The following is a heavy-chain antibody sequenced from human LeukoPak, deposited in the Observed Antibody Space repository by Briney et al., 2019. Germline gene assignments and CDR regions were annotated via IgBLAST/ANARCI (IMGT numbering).Heavy chain of an antibody. J-gene: IGHJ4*02. CDR3: ARGAYCGGDCPLPNSLY. CDR2: IKGDGSST. CDR1: EFTFSSYW. D-gene: IGHD2-21*01. V-gene: IGHV3-74*01. Sequence: PGGSLRLSCAASEFTFSSYWMHWVRQAPGKGLVWVSRIKGDGSSTTYADSVKGLFTISRDNAKNTLYLQMNSLTAEDTAVYYCARGAYCGGDCPLPNSLYWGRGTLVTVSS.